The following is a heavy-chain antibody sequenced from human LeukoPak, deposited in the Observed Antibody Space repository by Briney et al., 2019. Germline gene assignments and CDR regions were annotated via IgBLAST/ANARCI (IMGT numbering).Heavy chain of an antibody. CDR3: AREVWVTTYSYFDY. V-gene: IGHV4-34*01. D-gene: IGHD4-17*01. CDR2: INHSGNT. Sequence: SETLSLTCAVYGGSFSGYYWSWIRQPPGKGLEWIGEINHSGNTNYNPSLKSRVTISVDTSKNQFSLKLSSVTAADTAVYYCAREVWVTTYSYFDYWGQGTLVTVSS. CDR1: GGSFSGYY. J-gene: IGHJ4*02.